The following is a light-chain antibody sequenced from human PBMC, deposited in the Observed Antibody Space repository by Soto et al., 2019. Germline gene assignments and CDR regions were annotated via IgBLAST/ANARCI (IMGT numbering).Light chain of an antibody. V-gene: IGKV4-1*01. CDR1: QSVLYSSNNKNY. CDR2: WAS. Sequence: DIVMTQSPDSLAVSLGERATINCKSSQSVLYSSNNKNYLAWFQQKPGQPPKLLIYWASTRESGVPDRFSGSGCGTDFTLTISSLQAEDVAVYYCQQYFNTGTFGQGTKVEIK. CDR3: QQYFNTGT. J-gene: IGKJ1*01.